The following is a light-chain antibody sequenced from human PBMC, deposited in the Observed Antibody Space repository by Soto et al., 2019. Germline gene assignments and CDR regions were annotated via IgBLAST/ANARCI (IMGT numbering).Light chain of an antibody. Sequence: SVLSQPASVSGSPGQTITISCTGTSTDVGGYNAVSWYQHHPGKAPKLIIYEVTHRPSGVSDRFSASKSGNTASLTISGLQAEDEADYYCNSFRVSHLYVFGTGTKVTVL. CDR1: STDVGGYNA. V-gene: IGLV2-14*01. J-gene: IGLJ1*01. CDR3: NSFRVSHLYV. CDR2: EVT.